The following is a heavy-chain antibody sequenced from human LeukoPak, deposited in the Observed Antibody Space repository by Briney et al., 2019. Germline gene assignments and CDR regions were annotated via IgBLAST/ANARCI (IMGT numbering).Heavy chain of an antibody. V-gene: IGHV3-7*01. J-gene: IGHJ4*02. CDR3: ARDSAGNDY. Sequence: PGGSLRLSCEASGFTFSTYWMSWVRQAPGKGLEWVANIKQDGSGKYYVDSVKGRFTISRDNAKNSLYLQMNSLRAEDTAMYYCARDSAGNDYWGQGTLVTVSS. D-gene: IGHD6-13*01. CDR1: GFTFSTYW. CDR2: IKQDGSGK.